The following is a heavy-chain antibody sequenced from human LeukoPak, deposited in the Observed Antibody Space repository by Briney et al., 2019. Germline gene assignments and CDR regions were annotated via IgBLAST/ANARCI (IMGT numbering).Heavy chain of an antibody. J-gene: IGHJ4*02. CDR3: TRIEDNWSQMDY. CDR2: IRSKANSYAT. CDR1: GFTFSGSA. V-gene: IGHV3-73*01. D-gene: IGHD1-20*01. Sequence: GGSLRLSCAASGFTFSGSAMHWVRQASGKGLEWVGRIRSKANSYATAYAASVKGRFTISRDDSKNTAYLQMNSLKTEDTAVYYCTRIEDNWSQMDYWGQGTLVAVSS.